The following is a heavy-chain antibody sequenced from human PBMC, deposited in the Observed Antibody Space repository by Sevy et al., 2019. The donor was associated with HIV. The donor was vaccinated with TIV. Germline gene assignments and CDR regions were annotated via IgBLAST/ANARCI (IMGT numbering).Heavy chain of an antibody. Sequence: GGSLRLSCAASGFTFSSYSMNWARQAPGEGLEWVSYISSSSSTIYYADSVKGRFTISRDNAKNSLYLQMNSLRDEDTAVYYCAREIGDILTGYRGYFQHWGQGTLVTVSS. CDR2: ISSSSSTI. CDR1: GFTFSSYS. CDR3: AREIGDILTGYRGYFQH. J-gene: IGHJ1*01. D-gene: IGHD3-9*01. V-gene: IGHV3-48*02.